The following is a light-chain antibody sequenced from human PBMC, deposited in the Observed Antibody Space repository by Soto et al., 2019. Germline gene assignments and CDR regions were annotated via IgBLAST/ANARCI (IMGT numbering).Light chain of an antibody. Sequence: AIQLTQSPSSLSASVGDRVTITCRASQGISSALAWYQQKPGKAPKLLIYDASSLESGVPSRFSGSGSGTDFTLTIRSLQPEDFATYYCQQFNSFFGPGTKVDIK. CDR3: QQFNSF. CDR2: DAS. CDR1: QGISSA. V-gene: IGKV1-13*02. J-gene: IGKJ3*01.